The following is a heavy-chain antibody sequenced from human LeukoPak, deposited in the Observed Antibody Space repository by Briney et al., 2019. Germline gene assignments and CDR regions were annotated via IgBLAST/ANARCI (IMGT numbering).Heavy chain of an antibody. CDR1: GFTVSSNY. V-gene: IGHV3-66*01. J-gene: IGHJ6*02. Sequence: GGSLRLSCAASGFTVSSNYISWVRQAPGKGLEWVSVIYSGGSTYYADSVKGRFTISRDNSKNTLYLQMNSLRAEDTAVYYCARRRAVAGPGYYYYYGMDVWGQGTTVTVSS. CDR3: ARRRAVAGPGYYYYYGMDV. CDR2: IYSGGST. D-gene: IGHD6-19*01.